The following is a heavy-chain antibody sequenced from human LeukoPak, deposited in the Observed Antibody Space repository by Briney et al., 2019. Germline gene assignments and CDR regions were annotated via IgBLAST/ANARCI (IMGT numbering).Heavy chain of an antibody. CDR1: GGTFSSYA. D-gene: IGHD6-13*01. Sequence: SVKVSCKASGGTFSSYAISWVRQAPGQGLEWMGGIIPIFGTANYAQKFQGRVTITTDESTSTAYMELSSLRSEDTAVYYCASSIAAAGRTFDYWGQGALVTVSS. CDR3: ASSIAAAGRTFDY. V-gene: IGHV1-69*05. CDR2: IIPIFGTA. J-gene: IGHJ4*02.